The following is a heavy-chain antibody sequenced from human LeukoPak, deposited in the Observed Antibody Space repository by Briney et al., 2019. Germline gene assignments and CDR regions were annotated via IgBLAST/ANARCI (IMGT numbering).Heavy chain of an antibody. CDR3: ARAHYYGSGSPYGMDV. Sequence: PGGSLRLSCAVSGFTFSNAWMSWVRQAPGKGLEWVGRIKSKTDGETTDYAAPVKGRFTISRDDSKNTLYLQMDSLRTEDTAVYYCARAHYYGSGSPYGMDVWGQGTTVTVSS. CDR1: GFTFSNAW. V-gene: IGHV3-15*01. J-gene: IGHJ6*02. CDR2: IKSKTDGETT. D-gene: IGHD3-10*01.